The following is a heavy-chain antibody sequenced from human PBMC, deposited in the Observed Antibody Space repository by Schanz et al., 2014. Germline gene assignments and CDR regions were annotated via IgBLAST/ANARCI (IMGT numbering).Heavy chain of an antibody. CDR3: AKNRAGGYESFLDS. V-gene: IGHV3-43*01. D-gene: IGHD5-12*01. CDR2: VTWDGGYT. Sequence: EVQLVESGGVVVQPGGSLRLSCAGSGFTFDDYTMHWVRQPPGKGLEWVSLVTWDGGYTYYADYVKGRFTISRDNSKNSLYLQMDSLRSEDTALYYCAKNRAGGYESFLDSWGQGTLVTVSS. J-gene: IGHJ4*02. CDR1: GFTFDDYT.